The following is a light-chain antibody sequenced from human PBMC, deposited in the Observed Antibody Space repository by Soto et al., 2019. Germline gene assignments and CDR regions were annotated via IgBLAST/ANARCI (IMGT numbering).Light chain of an antibody. V-gene: IGKV1-12*01. CDR2: TVS. CDR1: HGVSGW. Sequence: IQMTQSPSSVSASVGDTVTLSCQTSHGVSGWLAWYQQKPGKAPTLLIYTVSNLQSGVPSRFSGSGSGTDFSLIITNLQQEDFATYFCQQGKTFQFTFGPGTKVEVK. CDR3: QQGKTFQFT. J-gene: IGKJ3*01.